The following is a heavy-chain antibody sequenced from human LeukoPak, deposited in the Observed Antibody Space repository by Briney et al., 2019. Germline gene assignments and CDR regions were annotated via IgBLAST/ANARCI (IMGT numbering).Heavy chain of an antibody. Sequence: SETLSLTCTVSGGSISSYYWSWIRQPPGKGLEWLGYIYYSGSTNYNPSLKSRVTISVDTSKNQFSLKLSSVTAADTAVYYCARDGGDDGWYFDYWGQGTLVTVSS. D-gene: IGHD5-24*01. J-gene: IGHJ4*02. CDR3: ARDGGDDGWYFDY. CDR2: IYYSGST. CDR1: GGSISSYY. V-gene: IGHV4-59*01.